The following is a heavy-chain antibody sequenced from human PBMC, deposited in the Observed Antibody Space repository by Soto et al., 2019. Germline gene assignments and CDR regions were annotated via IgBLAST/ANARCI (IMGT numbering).Heavy chain of an antibody. CDR3: AREGIMITFGGLTARKNWLDP. J-gene: IGHJ5*02. CDR2: IYHSGST. Sequence: PSETLSLTCAVSGYSISSGYYWGWIRQPPGKGLEWIGSIYHSGSTYYNPSLKSRVTISVDTSKNQFSLKLSSVTAADTAVYYCAREGIMITFGGLTARKNWLDPWGQGPLVTVYS. D-gene: IGHD3-16*01. V-gene: IGHV4-38-2*02. CDR1: GYSISSGYY.